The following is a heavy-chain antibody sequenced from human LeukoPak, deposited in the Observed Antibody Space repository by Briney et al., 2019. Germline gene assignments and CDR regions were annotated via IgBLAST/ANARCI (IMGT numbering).Heavy chain of an antibody. CDR1: GDSIIAPKW. V-gene: IGHV4-4*02. D-gene: IGHD2-8*01. CDR3: VGRGLYGGTWLFEY. J-gene: IGHJ4*02. CDR2: IYHDRTT. Sequence: SGTLSLTCTVSGDSIIAPKWWSWVRPAPGEGLEWIGEIYHDRTTSFNPSLKSRLTISVDKSANQFFLNLNSVSATDTAVYYCVGRGLYGGTWLFEYWGQGALVTVSS.